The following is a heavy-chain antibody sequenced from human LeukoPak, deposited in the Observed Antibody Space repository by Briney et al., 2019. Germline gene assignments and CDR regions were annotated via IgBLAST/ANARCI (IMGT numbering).Heavy chain of an antibody. CDR2: VYYSGST. CDR3: ARDAHNATLGWYFDL. J-gene: IGHJ2*01. V-gene: IGHV4-59*13. D-gene: IGHD2-2*01. CDR1: GGSISSYY. Sequence: PSETLSLTCTVSGGSISSYYWSWIRQPPGKGLEWVGYVYYSGSTNYNPSLKSRVTISVDTSKNQFSLSLNSVTAADTAMYYCARDAHNATLGWYFDLWGRGALVTVSS.